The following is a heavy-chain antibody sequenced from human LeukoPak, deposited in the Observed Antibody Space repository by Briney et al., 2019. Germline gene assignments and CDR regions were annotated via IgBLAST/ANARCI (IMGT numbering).Heavy chain of an antibody. D-gene: IGHD2-8*01. CDR1: GGSISSYY. Sequence: SETLSLTCTVSGGSISSYYWSWVRHPPGKGLEWIGYIYYSGSTNYNPSLKSRVTISVDTSKNQFSLKLSSVTAADTAVYYCARDNGSSPLYYFDYWGQGTLVTVSS. CDR2: IYYSGST. V-gene: IGHV4-59*01. J-gene: IGHJ4*02. CDR3: ARDNGSSPLYYFDY.